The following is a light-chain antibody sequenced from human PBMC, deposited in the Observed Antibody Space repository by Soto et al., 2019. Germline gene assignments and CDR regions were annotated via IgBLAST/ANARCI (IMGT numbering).Light chain of an antibody. CDR2: DVS. CDR3: SSYTSSSSVV. J-gene: IGLJ2*01. Sequence: QSVLTQPASVSGSPGQSITISCTGTSSDVGGYNYVSWYQQHPGKAPKLMIYDVSNQPLGVSNRFSGSKSGNTASLTISELQAEDEDDYYCSSYTSSSSVVFGGGTKLPVL. V-gene: IGLV2-14*01. CDR1: SSDVGGYNY.